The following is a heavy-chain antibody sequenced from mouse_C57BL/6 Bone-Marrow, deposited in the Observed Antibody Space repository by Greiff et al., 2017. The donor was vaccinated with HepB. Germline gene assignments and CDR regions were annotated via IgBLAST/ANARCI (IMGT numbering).Heavy chain of an antibody. V-gene: IGHV1-64*01. J-gene: IGHJ3*01. CDR2: IHPNSGST. Sequence: QVQLQQPGAELVKPGASVKLSCKASGYTFTSYWMHWVKQRPGQGLEWIGMIHPNSGSTNYNEKFKSKATLTVDKSSSTAYMQRSSLTSEDSAVYYCARYKIYDGYYGFAYWGQGTLVTVSA. CDR3: ARYKIYDGYYGFAY. D-gene: IGHD2-3*01. CDR1: GYTFTSYW.